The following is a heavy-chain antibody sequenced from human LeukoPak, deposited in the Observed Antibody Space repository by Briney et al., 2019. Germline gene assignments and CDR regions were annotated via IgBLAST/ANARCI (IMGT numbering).Heavy chain of an antibody. V-gene: IGHV4-4*07. Sequence: SETLSLTCTVSGGSISSYYWSWIRQPAGKGLEWIGRIYTSGSTNYNPSLKSRVTMSVDTFKNQFSLKLSSVTAADTAVYYCARDRSGSYYYYYYMDVWGKGTTVTVSS. CDR2: IYTSGST. J-gene: IGHJ6*03. D-gene: IGHD1-26*01. CDR3: ARDRSGSYYYYYYMDV. CDR1: GGSISSYY.